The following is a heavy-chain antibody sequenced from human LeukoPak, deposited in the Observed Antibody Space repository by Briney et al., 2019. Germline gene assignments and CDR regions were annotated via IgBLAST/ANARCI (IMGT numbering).Heavy chain of an antibody. CDR3: ARHYGSGSYYTLNWFDP. D-gene: IGHD3-10*01. CDR1: GYSISSGYY. Sequence: SETLSLTCAVSGYSISSGYYSGWIRQPPGKGLEWIGSIYHSGSTYYNPSLKSRVTISVDTSKNQFSLKLSSVTAADTAVYYCARHYGSGSYYTLNWFDPWGQGTLVTVSS. CDR2: IYHSGST. J-gene: IGHJ5*02. V-gene: IGHV4-38-2*01.